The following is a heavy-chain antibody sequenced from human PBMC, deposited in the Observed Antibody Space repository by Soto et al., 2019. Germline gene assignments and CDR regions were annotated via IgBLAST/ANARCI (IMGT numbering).Heavy chain of an antibody. Sequence: RGESLKISCQGSGYSFTDYWIAWVRQRPGKGLEWVGMIYPGDSDKRHGPSFQGQVTISADKSINTAYLQWDSLKASDTAMYYCATQGNYDTGGYSPFAFWGQGTLVTVSS. V-gene: IGHV5-51*01. CDR3: ATQGNYDTGGYSPFAF. CDR2: IYPGDSDK. CDR1: GYSFTDYW. J-gene: IGHJ4*02. D-gene: IGHD3-22*01.